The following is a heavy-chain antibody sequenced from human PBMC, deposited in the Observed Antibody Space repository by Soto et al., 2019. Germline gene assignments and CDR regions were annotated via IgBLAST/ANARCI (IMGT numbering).Heavy chain of an antibody. CDR3: PRSGSYYAADAFDI. Sequence: SVKVSCKSSGATFSTYAISWLRQVPGQGLEWMGGIIPIFGKANYAQKFQGRVTITADESTSTAYMEPSSLRSEDTAVYYCPRSGSYYAADAFDIWGQGTMVTVSS. V-gene: IGHV1-69*13. D-gene: IGHD1-26*01. CDR1: GATFSTYA. J-gene: IGHJ3*02. CDR2: IIPIFGKA.